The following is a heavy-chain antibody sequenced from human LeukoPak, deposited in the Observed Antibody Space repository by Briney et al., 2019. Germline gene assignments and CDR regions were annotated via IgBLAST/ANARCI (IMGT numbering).Heavy chain of an antibody. CDR1: GFTVSSNY. J-gene: IGHJ3*02. D-gene: IGHD2-2*01. CDR2: ISSTSAHI. CDR3: TSRYCTSTNCYSFDI. V-gene: IGHV3-21*01. Sequence: GGSLRLSCAASGFTVSSNYMIWVRQAPGKGLEWVSSISSTSAHIFYADSVKGRFSISRDNVKNSLYLQMNSLRVEDTAVYYCTSRYCTSTNCYSFDIWGQGTMVTVSS.